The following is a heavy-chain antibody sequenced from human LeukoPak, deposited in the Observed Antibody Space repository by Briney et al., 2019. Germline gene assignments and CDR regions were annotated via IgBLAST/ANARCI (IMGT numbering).Heavy chain of an antibody. CDR1: GYTFTGYY. CDR3: ARDPDDYGDDGWFDP. D-gene: IGHD4-17*01. CDR2: WKPNSGGK. V-gene: IGHV1-2*02. Sequence: ASVKVSCKASGYTFTGYYMHSVRQAPGQGVEWMGWWKPNSGGKNYAQKFQGRVTRTRDTSISTAYMELSRLRSDDTAVYYCARDPDDYGDDGWFDPWGQGTLVTVSS. J-gene: IGHJ5*02.